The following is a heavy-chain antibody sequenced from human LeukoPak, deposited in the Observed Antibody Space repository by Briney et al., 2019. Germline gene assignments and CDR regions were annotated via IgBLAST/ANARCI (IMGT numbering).Heavy chain of an antibody. D-gene: IGHD6-13*01. V-gene: IGHV3-33*01. CDR2: IWYDGSNK. CDR1: GFTFSSYG. J-gene: IGHJ6*04. Sequence: GRSLRLSCVASGFTFSSYGMHWVRQAPGKGLEWVAVIWYDGSNKYYADSVKGRFTISRDNSKNTLYLQMNSLRAEDTAVYYCASMQQLASLYGMDVWGKGTTVTVSS. CDR3: ASMQQLASLYGMDV.